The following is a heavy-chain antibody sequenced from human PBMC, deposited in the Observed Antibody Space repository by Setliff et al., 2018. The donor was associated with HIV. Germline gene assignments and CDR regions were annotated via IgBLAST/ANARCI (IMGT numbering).Heavy chain of an antibody. CDR3: SRHFGYCSTTNSC. Sequence: GGSLRLSCAASGFAFRNYIFHWVRQAPGKGLEWVAIISSDGSDKNYADSVKGRFTVSRDNSKNTLYLQMNSLRGEDTAVYYCSRHFGYCSTTNSCWGQGTPGTVSS. CDR1: GFAFRNYI. D-gene: IGHD2-2*03. J-gene: IGHJ4*02. V-gene: IGHV3-30*01. CDR2: ISSDGSDK.